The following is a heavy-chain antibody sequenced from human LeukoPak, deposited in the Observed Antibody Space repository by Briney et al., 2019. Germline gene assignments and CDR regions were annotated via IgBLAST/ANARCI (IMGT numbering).Heavy chain of an antibody. CDR1: GGSFSGYY. V-gene: IGHV4-34*01. Sequence: SETLSLTCAVYGGSFSGYYWSWIRQPPGKGLEWIGEINHSGSTNYNPPLKSRVTISVDTSKNQFSLKLSSVTAADTAVYYCAREDRYGGIAVAGYYFDYWGQGTLVTVSS. CDR3: AREDRYGGIAVAGYYFDY. D-gene: IGHD6-19*01. J-gene: IGHJ4*02. CDR2: INHSGST.